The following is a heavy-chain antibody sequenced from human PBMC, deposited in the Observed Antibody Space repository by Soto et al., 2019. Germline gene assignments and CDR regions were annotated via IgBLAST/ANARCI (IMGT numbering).Heavy chain of an antibody. CDR3: AREISKVGRDGYNQNL. CDR1: GFTFSSYA. D-gene: IGHD5-12*01. Sequence: GGSLRLSCAASGFTFSSYAMHWVRQAPGKGLEWVAVISYDGSNKYYADSVKGRFTISRDNSKNTLYLQMNSLRAEDTAVYYCAREISKVGRDGYNQNLWGQGTLVTVSS. CDR2: ISYDGSNK. J-gene: IGHJ4*02. V-gene: IGHV3-30-3*01.